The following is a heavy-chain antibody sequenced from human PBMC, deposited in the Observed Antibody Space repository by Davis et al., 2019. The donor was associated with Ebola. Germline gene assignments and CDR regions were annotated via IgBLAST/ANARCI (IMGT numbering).Heavy chain of an antibody. D-gene: IGHD2-2*01. CDR1: GGSFSGYY. CDR2: INNSGNT. J-gene: IGHJ6*02. CDR3: ARHGGVVVVPAAHPRYYYGMDV. Sequence: SETLSLTCAVYGGSFSGYYWSWIRQPPGKGLEWIGEINNSGNTNYNPSLKSRVTISVDTSKNQFSLKLSDVTAADTSVFYCARHGGVVVVPAAHPRYYYGMDVWGQGTTVTVSS. V-gene: IGHV4-34*01.